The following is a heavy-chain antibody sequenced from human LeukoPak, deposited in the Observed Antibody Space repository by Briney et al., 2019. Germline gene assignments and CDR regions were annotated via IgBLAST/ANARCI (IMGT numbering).Heavy chain of an antibody. CDR1: GGSISDYY. V-gene: IGHV4-59*01. J-gene: IGHJ4*02. D-gene: IGHD6-6*01. CDR3: ARVSYSSSADY. CDR2: IPYGGSA. Sequence: KTSETLSLTCTVSGGSISDYYWSWIRQPPGKELEWIAYIPYGGSANYNPSLKSRVTMSLDTSKNQFSLKLNSVTAADTAVYYCARVSYSSSADYWGQGTLVTVSS.